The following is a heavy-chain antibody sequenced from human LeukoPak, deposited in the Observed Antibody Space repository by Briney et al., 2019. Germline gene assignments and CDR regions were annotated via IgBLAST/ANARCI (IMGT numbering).Heavy chain of an antibody. Sequence: GGSLRLSCAASGFTFSSYWMHWVRQAPGKGLVWVLHINNDESSTSYADSVRGRFTISRDNAKNTLYLQMNSLRTEDTAVYYCACYGIAPPYWGQGTLVTVSS. CDR1: GFTFSSYW. V-gene: IGHV3-74*01. D-gene: IGHD2-15*01. CDR3: ACYGIAPPY. CDR2: INNDESST. J-gene: IGHJ4*02.